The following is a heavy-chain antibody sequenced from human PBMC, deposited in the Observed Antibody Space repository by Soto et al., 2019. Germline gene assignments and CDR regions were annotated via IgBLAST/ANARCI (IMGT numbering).Heavy chain of an antibody. CDR2: ISSSGDIP. Sequence: VQLLESGGGLVQPGGSLRLSCAASGFTFTTYAMSWVRQRPGKGLEWVSGISSSGDIPYYADSVKGRFTISRDQSKKTVYLQMNSLRAEDTALYYCAKVNSIVGDGDHDYWGQGTLVSVSS. D-gene: IGHD4-17*01. CDR1: GFTFTTYA. CDR3: AKVNSIVGDGDHDY. V-gene: IGHV3-23*01. J-gene: IGHJ4*02.